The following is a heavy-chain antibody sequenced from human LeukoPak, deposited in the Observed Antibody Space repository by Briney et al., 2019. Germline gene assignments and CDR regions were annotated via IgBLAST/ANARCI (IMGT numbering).Heavy chain of an antibody. CDR2: RNPNSGTT. D-gene: IGHD2-21*02. Sequence: ASVKVSCKASGYTFTSYDINWVRQATGQGLEWMGWRNPNSGTTGYAQKFQGRVTMTRNTSRSTAYMELSSLRSEDTAVYYCARADVVVTGMVDYWGQGTLVTVSS. CDR3: ARADVVVTGMVDY. V-gene: IGHV1-8*01. CDR1: GYTFTSYD. J-gene: IGHJ4*02.